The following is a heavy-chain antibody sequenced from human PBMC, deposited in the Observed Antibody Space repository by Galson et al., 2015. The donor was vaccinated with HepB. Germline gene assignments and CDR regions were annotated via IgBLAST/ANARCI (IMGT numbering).Heavy chain of an antibody. Sequence: ETLSLTCTVSGGSISSRSYYWGWIRQPPGKGLEWIGSIYYSGTTYYKPSLKSRVTISADTSKNQFSLKLSSVTAADTAVYHCARLSDRSGYYSHWDFDLWGQGTLVTVSS. CDR2: IYYSGTT. CDR1: GGSISSRSYY. D-gene: IGHD3-22*01. J-gene: IGHJ5*02. V-gene: IGHV4-39*01. CDR3: ARLSDRSGYYSHWDFDL.